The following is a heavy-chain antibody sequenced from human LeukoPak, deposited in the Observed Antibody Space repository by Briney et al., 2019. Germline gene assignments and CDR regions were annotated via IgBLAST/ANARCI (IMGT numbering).Heavy chain of an antibody. CDR1: GYTFTGYY. CDR2: INPNSGGT. D-gene: IGHD5-12*01. Sequence: RASVKVSCKASGYTFTGYYIHWVRQAPGQGLEWMGWINPNSGGTNYAQKFQGRVTMTMDTSITTAYMELSRLRSDDTAAYYCARGGVDIVATIGSYYFDYWGQGTLVTVSS. J-gene: IGHJ4*02. CDR3: ARGGVDIVATIGSYYFDY. V-gene: IGHV1-2*02.